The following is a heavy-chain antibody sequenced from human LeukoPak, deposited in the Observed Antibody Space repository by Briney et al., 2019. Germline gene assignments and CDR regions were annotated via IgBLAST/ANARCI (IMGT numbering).Heavy chain of an antibody. J-gene: IGHJ4*02. CDR1: GGSFSGYY. Sequence: SETLSLTCAVYGGSFSGYYWSWIRQPPGKGLEWIGEINHSGSTNYNPSLKSRVTISVDTSKSQFSLKLSSVTAADTAVYYCARAGIYFDYWGQGTLVTVSS. D-gene: IGHD3-10*01. CDR3: ARAGIYFDY. CDR2: INHSGST. V-gene: IGHV4-34*01.